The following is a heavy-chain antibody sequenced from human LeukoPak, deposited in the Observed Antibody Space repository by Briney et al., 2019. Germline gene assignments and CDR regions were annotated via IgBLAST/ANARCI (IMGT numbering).Heavy chain of an antibody. Sequence: ASVKVSCKASGYTFTSYDINWVRQATGQGLEWVGWMNPNSGNTGYAQKFQGRVTMTRNTSISTAYMELSSLRAEDTAVYYCAKRRYYYDSRGLTTYYFDYWGQGTLVTVSS. CDR2: MNPNSGNT. V-gene: IGHV1-8*01. J-gene: IGHJ4*02. CDR3: AKRRYYYDSRGLTTYYFDY. CDR1: GYTFTSYD. D-gene: IGHD3-22*01.